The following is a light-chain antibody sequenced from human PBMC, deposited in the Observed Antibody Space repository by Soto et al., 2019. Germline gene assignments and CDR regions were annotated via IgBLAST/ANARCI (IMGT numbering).Light chain of an antibody. J-gene: IGKJ4*01. Sequence: DIQMTQSPSSLSASVGDRVTITCRASHPININLVWFQQKPGKAPKSLIYAATNLQSGVPSRFSGSGGETDFSLTISSLQPEDVATYYCQHYQRYPPSFGGGTKLEIK. CDR3: QHYQRYPPS. CDR2: AAT. V-gene: IGKV1-16*01. CDR1: HPININ.